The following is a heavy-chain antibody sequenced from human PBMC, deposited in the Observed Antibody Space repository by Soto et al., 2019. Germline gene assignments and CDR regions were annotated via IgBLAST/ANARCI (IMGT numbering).Heavy chain of an antibody. V-gene: IGHV1-3*01. CDR3: ARDLGIVVVVAAPGGY. CDR2: INAGNGTT. D-gene: IGHD2-15*01. Sequence: QVQLVQSGAEVKKPGASVKVSCKASGYTFTSYAMHWVRQAPGQRLEWMGWINAGNGTTKYSQKFQGRVTITRDTSASTAYMELSSLRSEDTAVYYCARDLGIVVVVAAPGGYWGQGTLVTVSS. CDR1: GYTFTSYA. J-gene: IGHJ4*02.